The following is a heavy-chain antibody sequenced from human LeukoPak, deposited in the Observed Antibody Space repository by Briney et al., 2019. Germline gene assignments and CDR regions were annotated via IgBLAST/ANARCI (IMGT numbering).Heavy chain of an antibody. CDR2: ISSSSSYI. Sequence: GGSLRLSCAASGFTFSSYAMSWVRQAPGKGLEWVSSISSSSSYIYYADSVKGRFTISRDNAKNSLYLQMNSLRAEDTAVYYCARISSTSWGAYDYWGQGTLVTVSS. D-gene: IGHD2-2*01. V-gene: IGHV3-21*01. CDR1: GFTFSSYA. CDR3: ARISSTSWGAYDY. J-gene: IGHJ4*02.